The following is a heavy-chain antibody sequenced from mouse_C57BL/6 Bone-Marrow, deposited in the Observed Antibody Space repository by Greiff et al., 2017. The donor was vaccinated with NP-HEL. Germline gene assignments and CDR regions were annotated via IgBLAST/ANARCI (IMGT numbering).Heavy chain of an antibody. V-gene: IGHV1-61*01. CDR2: IYPSDSET. D-gene: IGHD1-1*01. Sequence: QVQLKQPGAELVRPGSSVKLSCKASGYTFTSYWMDWVKQRPGQGLEWIGNIYPSDSETHYNQKFKDKATLTVDKSSSTAYMQLSSLTSEDSAVYYCARVDYGSSYGFAYWGQGTLVTVSA. CDR3: ARVDYGSSYGFAY. CDR1: GYTFTSYW. J-gene: IGHJ3*01.